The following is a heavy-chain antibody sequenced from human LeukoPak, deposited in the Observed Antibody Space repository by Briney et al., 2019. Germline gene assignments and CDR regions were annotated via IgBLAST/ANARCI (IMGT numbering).Heavy chain of an antibody. Sequence: QPGGSLRLSCAASGFTFSSYGMHWVRQAPGKGLEWVAFILYDGSNKYYADSVKGRFTISRDNSKNTLYLQMNSLRAEDTAVYYCAKERIAAAGTSPDYFDYWGQGTLVTVSS. D-gene: IGHD6-13*01. CDR3: AKERIAAAGTSPDYFDY. CDR2: ILYDGSNK. J-gene: IGHJ4*02. CDR1: GFTFSSYG. V-gene: IGHV3-30*02.